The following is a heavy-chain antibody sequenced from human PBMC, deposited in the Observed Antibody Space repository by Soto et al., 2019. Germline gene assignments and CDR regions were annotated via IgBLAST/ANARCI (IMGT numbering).Heavy chain of an antibody. D-gene: IGHD3-22*01. CDR2: IWYDGSNK. CDR1: GFTFSSYG. CDR3: ARGIVYYDSSGYFGSPNWFDP. Sequence: PGGSLRLSCAASGFTFSSYGMHWVRQAPGKGLEWVAVIWYDGSNKYYADSVRGRFTISRDNSKNTLYLQMNSLRAEDTAVYYCARGIVYYDSSGYFGSPNWFDPWGEGTLVTVSS. V-gene: IGHV3-33*01. J-gene: IGHJ5*02.